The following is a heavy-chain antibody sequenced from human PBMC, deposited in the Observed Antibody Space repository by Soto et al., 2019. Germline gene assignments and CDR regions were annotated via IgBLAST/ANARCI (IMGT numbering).Heavy chain of an antibody. Sequence: PSETLSLTCTVSGGSISGYYWSWTRQPPGGGLEWIGYIYYSGSTNYNPSLKSRVTISVDTPKNQFSLKLSSVTAADTAVYYCARLYDDYSYGYWGQGTLVTVSS. CDR3: ARLYDDYSYGY. CDR1: GGSISGYY. CDR2: IYYSGST. V-gene: IGHV4-59*01. D-gene: IGHD4-17*01. J-gene: IGHJ4*02.